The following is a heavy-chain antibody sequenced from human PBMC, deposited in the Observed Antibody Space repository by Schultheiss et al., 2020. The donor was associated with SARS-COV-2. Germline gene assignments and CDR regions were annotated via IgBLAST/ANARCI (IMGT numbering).Heavy chain of an antibody. D-gene: IGHD6-6*01. CDR2: IYYSGST. CDR3: ARMDIAARPTEPNDAFDI. CDR1: GGSFSGYY. V-gene: IGHV4-59*12. J-gene: IGHJ3*02. Sequence: SETLSLTCAVYGGSFSGYYWSWIRQPPGKGLEWIGYIYYSGSTNYNPSLKSRVTISVDTSKNQFSLKLSSVTAADTAVYYCARMDIAARPTEPNDAFDIWGQGTMVTVSS.